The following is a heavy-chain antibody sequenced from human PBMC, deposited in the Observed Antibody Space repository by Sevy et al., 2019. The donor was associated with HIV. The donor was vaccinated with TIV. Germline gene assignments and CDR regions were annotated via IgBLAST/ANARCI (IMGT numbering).Heavy chain of an antibody. CDR1: GGSINSDH. V-gene: IGHV4-59*08. CDR2: VYYTGGT. Sequence: SETLPLTCTVPGGSINSDHWNWIRQPPGKGLEWIGYVYYTGGTNYNPSLKNRVTISVDRTKNQFSLKLTSVTAADTGVYYCARRNDFDIWGQGTMVTVSS. J-gene: IGHJ3*02. CDR3: ARRNDFDI.